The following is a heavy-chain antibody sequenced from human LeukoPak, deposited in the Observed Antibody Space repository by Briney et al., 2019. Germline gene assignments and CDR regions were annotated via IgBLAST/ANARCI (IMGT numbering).Heavy chain of an antibody. J-gene: IGHJ4*02. V-gene: IGHV3-64D*09. D-gene: IGHD3-3*01. CDR3: VKAQYDFWSGLDY. Sequence: GGSLRLSCSASGFTFSRYPMHWGRQAPGKGLEYVSAISGNGGSTYYADSVKGRFTISRDNSKNTLYLQMSSLRTEDTAIYYCVKAQYDFWSGLDYWGQGTLVTVSS. CDR2: ISGNGGST. CDR1: GFTFSRYP.